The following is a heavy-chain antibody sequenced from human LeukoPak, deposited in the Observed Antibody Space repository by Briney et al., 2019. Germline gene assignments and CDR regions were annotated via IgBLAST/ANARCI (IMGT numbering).Heavy chain of an antibody. D-gene: IGHD2-21*02. CDR1: GFTFSSNW. Sequence: PGGSLRLSCAASGFTFSSNWMHWVRQAPGKGLVWVSRINEDGSTTNYADSVKGRSTIFRDNAKNTLYLQMNSLRAEDTAVYYCVNVVTAHPVWGHGTTVTVSS. V-gene: IGHV3-74*01. J-gene: IGHJ6*02. CDR3: VNVVTAHPV. CDR2: INEDGSTT.